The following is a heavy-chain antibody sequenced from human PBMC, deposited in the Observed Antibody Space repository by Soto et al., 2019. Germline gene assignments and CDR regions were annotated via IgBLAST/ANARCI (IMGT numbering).Heavy chain of an antibody. V-gene: IGHV4-34*01. CDR1: GGSFSGYY. J-gene: IGHJ5*02. CDR3: ARGRGVWGSYHYNWFDP. Sequence: SETLSLTCAVYGGSFSGYYWSWIRQPPGKGLEWIGEINHSGSTNYNPSLKSRVTISVDTSKNQFSLKLSSVTAADTAVYYCARGRGVWGSYHYNWFDPWGQGTLVTVSS. D-gene: IGHD3-16*02. CDR2: INHSGST.